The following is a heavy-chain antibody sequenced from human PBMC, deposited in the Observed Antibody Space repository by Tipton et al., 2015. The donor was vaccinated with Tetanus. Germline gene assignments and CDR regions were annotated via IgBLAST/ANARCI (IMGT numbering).Heavy chain of an antibody. CDR1: GYTFTSYD. J-gene: IGHJ6*02. V-gene: IGHV1-8*01. Sequence: QVQLVQSGAEVKKPGASVKVSCKASGYTFTSYDINWVRQATGQGLEWMGWMNPNGGNTGYAQKFQGRVTMTRNTSISTAYMELSSLRSEDTAVYYCAREMGSIAVAGHYYYYGMDVWGQGTTVTVSS. CDR3: AREMGSIAVAGHYYYYGMDV. CDR2: MNPNGGNT. D-gene: IGHD6-19*01.